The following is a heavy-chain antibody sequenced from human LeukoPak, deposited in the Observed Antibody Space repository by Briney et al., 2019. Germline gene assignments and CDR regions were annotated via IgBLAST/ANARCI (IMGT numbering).Heavy chain of an antibody. Sequence: GGSLRLSCAASGFTFSSYSMHWGRQAPGKGLEWVSSISSSSSYIYYAASVKGRFTISRDNDKNSLYLQMNSLRAEDTAVYYCAELGITMIGGVWGKGTTVTISS. CDR1: GFTFSSYS. D-gene: IGHD3-10*02. V-gene: IGHV3-21*01. CDR2: ISSSSSYI. CDR3: AELGITMIGGV. J-gene: IGHJ6*04.